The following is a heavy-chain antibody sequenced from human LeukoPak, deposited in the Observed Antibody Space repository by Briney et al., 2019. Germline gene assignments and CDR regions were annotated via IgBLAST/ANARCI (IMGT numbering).Heavy chain of an antibody. D-gene: IGHD6-19*01. V-gene: IGHV4-59*01. CDR2: IYYSGST. CDR1: GGSISSYY. CDR3: ARGGGVAGTPYNPYDY. Sequence: PSGTLSLTCTVSGGSISSYYWNWIRQPPGKGLEWIGYIYYSGSTNYNPSLKSRVTISVDTSKNQFSLKLSSVTAADTAVYYCARGGGVAGTPYNPYDYWGQGTLVTVSS. J-gene: IGHJ4*02.